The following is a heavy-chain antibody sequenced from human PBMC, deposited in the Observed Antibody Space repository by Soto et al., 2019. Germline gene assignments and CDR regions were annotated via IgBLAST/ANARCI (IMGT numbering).Heavy chain of an antibody. J-gene: IGHJ4*02. CDR1: GGTISSSNW. CDR3: ARDPLPAFRSRATSDYFDY. D-gene: IGHD3-3*01. Sequence: QVQLQESGPGLVKPSGTLSLTCAVSGGTISSSNWWSWVRQPPGKGLEWIGEIYHSGSTNYNPSLKSRVTISVDKSKNQFSLKLSSVTAADTAVYYCARDPLPAFRSRATSDYFDYWGQGTLVTVSS. V-gene: IGHV4-4*02. CDR2: IYHSGST.